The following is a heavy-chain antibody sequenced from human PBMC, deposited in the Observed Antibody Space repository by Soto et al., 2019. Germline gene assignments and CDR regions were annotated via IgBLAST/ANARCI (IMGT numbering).Heavy chain of an antibody. CDR2: IYSGGST. J-gene: IGHJ6*02. CDR1: GFTVSSNY. V-gene: IGHV3-53*01. CDR3: ARERSYGNYYYGMDV. D-gene: IGHD5-18*01. Sequence: GGSLRLSCAASGFTVSSNYMSLVRQAPGKGLEWVSVIYSGGSTYYADSVKGRFTISRDNSKNTLYLQMNSLRAEDTAVYYCARERSYGNYYYGMDVWGQGTKVTFSS.